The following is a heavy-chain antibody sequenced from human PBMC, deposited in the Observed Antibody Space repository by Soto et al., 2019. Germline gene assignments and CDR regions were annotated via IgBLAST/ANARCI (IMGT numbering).Heavy chain of an antibody. J-gene: IGHJ5*02. Sequence: SETLSLTCAVYGGSFSGYYWSWIRQPPGKGLEWIGEINHSGSTNYNPSLKSRVTISVDTSKNQFSLKLSSVTAADTAVYYCARRRGYSYGYSGNWFDPWGQGTLVTVSS. V-gene: IGHV4-34*01. CDR2: INHSGST. CDR3: ARRRGYSYGYSGNWFDP. CDR1: GGSFSGYY. D-gene: IGHD5-18*01.